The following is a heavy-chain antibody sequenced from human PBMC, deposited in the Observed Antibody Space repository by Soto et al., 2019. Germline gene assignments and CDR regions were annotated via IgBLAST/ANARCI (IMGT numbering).Heavy chain of an antibody. Sequence: PGGSLRLSCAASGFTFNNYGMHWVRQAPGKGLEWVAVISYDGSNKKYADSVKGRFTISRDNSKNTLYLQMNSLRAEDTAVYYCAKVWDSSGYYGAPDCWGQGTLVTVSS. CDR1: GFTFNNYG. CDR2: ISYDGSNK. J-gene: IGHJ4*02. V-gene: IGHV3-30*18. D-gene: IGHD3-22*01. CDR3: AKVWDSSGYYGAPDC.